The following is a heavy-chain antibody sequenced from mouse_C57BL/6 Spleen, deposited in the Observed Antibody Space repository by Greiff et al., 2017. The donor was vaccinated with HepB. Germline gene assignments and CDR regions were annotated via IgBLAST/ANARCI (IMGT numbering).Heavy chain of an antibody. CDR3: AKKGTVVTRNYAMDY. CDR1: GFSLTSYG. J-gene: IGHJ4*01. CDR2: IWRGGST. D-gene: IGHD1-1*01. V-gene: IGHV2-5*01. Sequence: QVQLKQSGPGLVQPSQSLSITCTVSGFSLTSYGVHWVRQSPGKGLEWLGVIWRGGSTDYNAAFMSRLSITKDNSKSQVFFKMNSLQADDTAIYYCAKKGTVVTRNYAMDYWGQGTSVTVSS.